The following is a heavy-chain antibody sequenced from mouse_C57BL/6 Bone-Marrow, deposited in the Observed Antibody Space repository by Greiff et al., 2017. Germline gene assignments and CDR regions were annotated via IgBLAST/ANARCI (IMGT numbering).Heavy chain of an antibody. D-gene: IGHD1-1*01. CDR3: AKPPYYYCSSRGYFDV. CDR1: GFTFSSYG. Sequence: EVMLVESGGDLVKPGGSLKLPCAASGFTFSSYGMSWVRQTPDKRLEWVATISSGGSYTYYPDSVKGRFTISRDNAKNTLYLQMSSLKSEDTAMFYCAKPPYYYCSSRGYFDVWGTGTTVTVSS. J-gene: IGHJ1*03. V-gene: IGHV5-6*01. CDR2: ISSGGSYT.